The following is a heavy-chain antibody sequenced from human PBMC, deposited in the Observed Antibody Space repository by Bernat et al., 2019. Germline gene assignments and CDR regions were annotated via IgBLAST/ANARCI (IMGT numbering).Heavy chain of an antibody. Sequence: VQLVESGGGVVQPGRSLRLSCAASGFTFSSYGMHWVRQAPGKGLEWVSSISSSSSYIYYADSVKGRFTISRDNAKNSLYLQMNSLRAEDMAVYYCAREGRGYSGYDSGSWGQGTLVTVSS. CDR3: AREGRGYSGYDSGS. CDR2: ISSSSSYI. D-gene: IGHD5-12*01. V-gene: IGHV3-21*01. J-gene: IGHJ5*02. CDR1: GFTFSSYG.